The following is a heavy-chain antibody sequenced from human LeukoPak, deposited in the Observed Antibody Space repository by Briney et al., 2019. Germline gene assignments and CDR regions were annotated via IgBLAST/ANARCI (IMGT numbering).Heavy chain of an antibody. J-gene: IGHJ6*03. CDR1: GFTFSSYW. D-gene: IGHD6-13*01. Sequence: PGGSLRLSCAASGFTFSSYWMSWVRQAPGKGLEWVANIKQDGSEKYYVDSVKGRFTISRDNAKNSLYLQMNSLRAEDTAVYYCARVGPRKQQLARSYYYYYYMDVWGKGTTVTVSS. CDR3: ARVGPRKQQLARSYYYYYYMDV. V-gene: IGHV3-7*01. CDR2: IKQDGSEK.